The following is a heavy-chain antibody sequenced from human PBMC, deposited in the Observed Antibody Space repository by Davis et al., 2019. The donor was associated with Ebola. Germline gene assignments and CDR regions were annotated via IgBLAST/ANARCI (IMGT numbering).Heavy chain of an antibody. J-gene: IGHJ4*02. CDR1: GFTFSSYW. D-gene: IGHD6-19*01. Sequence: GESLKISCAASGFTFSSYWMHWVRQAPGTGLVWVSRINSDGSSTSYADSVKGRFTISRDNAKNTLYLQMNSLRAEDTAVYYCARDGPSGWQGDFDYWGQGTLVTVSS. CDR3: ARDGPSGWQGDFDY. V-gene: IGHV3-74*01. CDR2: INSDGSST.